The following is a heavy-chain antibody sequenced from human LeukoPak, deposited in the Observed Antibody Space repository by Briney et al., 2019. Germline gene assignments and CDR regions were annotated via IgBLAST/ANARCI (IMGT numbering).Heavy chain of an antibody. J-gene: IGHJ4*02. CDR1: GLTFNNYG. CDR2: ISGSGGNT. D-gene: IGHD1-1*01. Sequence: PGGSLRLSCAASGLTFNNYGMSWVRQAPGKGLEWVSGISGSGGNTYYADFVKGRFTISRDNSRKTLYLQMNSLRAEDTAIYYCAKDMRTLDYFDYWGQGTLVTVSS. CDR3: AKDMRTLDYFDY. V-gene: IGHV3-23*01.